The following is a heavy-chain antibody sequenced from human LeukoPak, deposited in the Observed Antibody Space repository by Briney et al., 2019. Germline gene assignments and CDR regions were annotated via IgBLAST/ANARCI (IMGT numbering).Heavy chain of an antibody. CDR3: ARHLGVGVGTRNYYYYYMDV. CDR2: IYYSGST. D-gene: IGHD3-3*01. CDR1: GGSISSSSYY. J-gene: IGHJ6*03. Sequence: SETLSLTCTVSGGSISSSSYYWGWIRQPPGKGLEWIGSIYYSGSTYYNPSLKSRVTISVDTSKNQFSLKLSSVTAADTAVYYCARHLGVGVGTRNYYYYYMDVWGKGTTVTVSS. V-gene: IGHV4-39*01.